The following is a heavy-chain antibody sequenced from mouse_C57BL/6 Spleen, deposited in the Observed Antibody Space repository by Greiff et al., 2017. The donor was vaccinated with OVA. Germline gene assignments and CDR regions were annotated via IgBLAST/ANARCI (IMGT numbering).Heavy chain of an antibody. CDR3: ARAITTVVARGYYFDY. Sequence: VQLQQSGAELARPGASVKLSCKASGYTFTSYGISWVKQRTGQGLEWIGEIYPRSGNTYYNEKFKGKATLTADKSSSTAYMELRSLTSEDSAVYFGARAITTVVARGYYFDYWGQGTTLTVSS. CDR2: IYPRSGNT. V-gene: IGHV1-81*01. CDR1: GYTFTSYG. D-gene: IGHD1-1*01. J-gene: IGHJ2*01.